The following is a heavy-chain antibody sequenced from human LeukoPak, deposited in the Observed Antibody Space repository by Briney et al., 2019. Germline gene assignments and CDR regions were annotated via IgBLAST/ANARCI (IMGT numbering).Heavy chain of an antibody. CDR3: ARTGVEDSSGYYHDAFDI. J-gene: IGHJ3*02. CDR2: IYYSGST. Sequence: SETLSLTCSVSGASIRSYYWSWIRQPPGKGLEWIGYIYYSGSTNYNPSLKSRVTISVDTSKNQFSLKLSSVTAADTAVYYCARTGVEDSSGYYHDAFDIWGQGTMVAVSS. D-gene: IGHD3-22*01. V-gene: IGHV4-59*01. CDR1: GASIRSYY.